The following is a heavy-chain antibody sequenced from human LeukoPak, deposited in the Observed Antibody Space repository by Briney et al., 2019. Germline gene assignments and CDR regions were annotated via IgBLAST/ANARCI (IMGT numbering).Heavy chain of an antibody. Sequence: SETLSLTCAVSGGPFSSINWWSWARHPPGKGLEWIGEIYHSGSTNYNPSLKSRVTISVDKSKNQFSLKLSSVTAADTAVYYCARLGSLGWFDPWGQGTLVTVSS. D-gene: IGHD3-16*02. J-gene: IGHJ5*02. CDR1: GGPFSSINW. V-gene: IGHV4-4*02. CDR2: IYHSGST. CDR3: ARLGSLGWFDP.